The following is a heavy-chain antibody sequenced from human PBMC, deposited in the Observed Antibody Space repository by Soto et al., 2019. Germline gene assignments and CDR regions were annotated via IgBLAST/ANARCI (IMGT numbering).Heavy chain of an antibody. J-gene: IGHJ5*02. Sequence: QLQESGPGLVKPSETLSLTCTVSGGSIISSNFYWGWIRQPPGKGLEWIGSVEYGGSTYDNPSLKSRVTLSADTYKNQFSLTLTSVTAADTAIYYCARHVRGAVTMNWFDPWGHGTLVTVSS. D-gene: IGHD3-10*02. CDR2: VEYGGST. CDR3: ARHVRGAVTMNWFDP. V-gene: IGHV4-39*01. CDR1: GGSIISSNFY.